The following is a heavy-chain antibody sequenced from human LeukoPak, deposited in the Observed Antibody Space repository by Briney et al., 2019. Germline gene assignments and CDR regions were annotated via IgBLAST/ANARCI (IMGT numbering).Heavy chain of an antibody. J-gene: IGHJ4*02. V-gene: IGHV3-23*01. CDR1: GFTFSSHA. CDR2: LSGSGYNT. CDR3: AKDPYGTRYFDY. D-gene: IGHD2-2*01. Sequence: GGALRLSCAASGFTFSSHALSWVRQAPGKGLEWVSSLSGSGYNTYYADSVKGRFTISRDNSKNTVYLQMNSLRAEDTAVYYCAKDPYGTRYFDYWGQGTLVTVSS.